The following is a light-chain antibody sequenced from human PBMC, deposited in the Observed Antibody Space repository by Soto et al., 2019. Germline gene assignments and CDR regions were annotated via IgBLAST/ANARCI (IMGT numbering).Light chain of an antibody. CDR1: QSVDID. Sequence: EIVLTQSPGTLSVSPGERVTLSCRASQSVDIDLAWYQQKPGQAPRLLIYGASTRATDMPGRFRGSGAGAEFTLTISSLQSGDSATYYCQQYNSYSPTFGQGTKVEVK. CDR2: GAS. J-gene: IGKJ1*01. CDR3: QQYNSYSPT. V-gene: IGKV3D-15*01.